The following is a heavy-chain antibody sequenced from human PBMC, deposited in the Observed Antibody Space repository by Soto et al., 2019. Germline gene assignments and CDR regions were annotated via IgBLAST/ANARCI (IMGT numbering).Heavy chain of an antibody. CDR2: IYYSGST. CDR1: GGSISSGGYY. J-gene: IGHJ4*02. V-gene: IGHV4-31*03. Sequence: SETLSLTCTVSGGSISSGGYYWSWIRQHPGKGLEWIGYIYYSGSTYYNPSLKSRVTISVDTSKNQFSLKLSSVTAADTAVYYCARIANTYYYDSSGYYYFDYWGQGTLVTVS. D-gene: IGHD3-22*01. CDR3: ARIANTYYYDSSGYYYFDY.